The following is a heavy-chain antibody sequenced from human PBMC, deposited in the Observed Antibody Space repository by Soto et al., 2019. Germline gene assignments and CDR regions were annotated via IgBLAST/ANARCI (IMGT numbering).Heavy chain of an antibody. J-gene: IGHJ5*02. CDR1: SGSISSYY. Sequence: SDTLSLTCTVSSGSISSYYCSWILQPPGKGLEWIGYIYYSGSTNYNPSLKSRVTISVDTSKNQFSLKLSSVTAADTAVYYCASGVGATRNWFEPWGQGTLVTVSS. CDR3: ASGVGATRNWFEP. CDR2: IYYSGST. V-gene: IGHV4-59*07. D-gene: IGHD1-26*01.